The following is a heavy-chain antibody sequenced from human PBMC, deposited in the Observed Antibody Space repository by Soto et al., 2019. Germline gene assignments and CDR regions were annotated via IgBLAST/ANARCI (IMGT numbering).Heavy chain of an antibody. J-gene: IGHJ4*01. Sequence: PXQTFSLTWAITGDRVSSNSAGCSWVRHSPSRGLEWLGRTYYRSKWYYEYAVSVRGRITINPDTSKNQYSLQLNSVTPEDTAVYFCARGEQYSGRIFDYWGQGTLVTVYS. V-gene: IGHV6-1*01. CDR3: ARGEQYSGRIFDY. CDR1: GDRVSSNSAG. CDR2: TYYRSKWYY. D-gene: IGHD1-26*01.